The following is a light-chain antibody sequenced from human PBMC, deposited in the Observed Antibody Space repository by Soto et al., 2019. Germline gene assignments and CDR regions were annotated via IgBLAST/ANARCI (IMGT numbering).Light chain of an antibody. CDR3: MQALQTPYT. J-gene: IGKJ5*01. CDR1: QRLLHSNGNIF. V-gene: IGKV2-28*01. Sequence: ESVMTQSPPSLTVTPGEPASISCSSSQRLLHSNGNIFLDWYLQKPGQSPQLLIYLGFNRASGVPDRVSGSAAGTGFTLKISRVEAEDAGVYYCMQALQTPYTFGQGTRLEIK. CDR2: LGF.